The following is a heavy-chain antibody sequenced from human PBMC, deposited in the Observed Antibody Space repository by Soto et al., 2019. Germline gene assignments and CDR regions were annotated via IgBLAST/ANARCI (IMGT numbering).Heavy chain of an antibody. CDR1: GGSISSGGYY. CDR3: ARGEYSGYVFIAFDI. J-gene: IGHJ3*02. Sequence: SETLSLTCTVSGGSISSGGYYWSWIRQHPGKGLEWIGYTYYSGSTYYNPSLKSRVTISRDTSKNQFSLKLSSVTAADTAVYYCARGEYSGYVFIAFDIWGQGTMVTVS. D-gene: IGHD5-12*01. CDR2: TYYSGST. V-gene: IGHV4-31*03.